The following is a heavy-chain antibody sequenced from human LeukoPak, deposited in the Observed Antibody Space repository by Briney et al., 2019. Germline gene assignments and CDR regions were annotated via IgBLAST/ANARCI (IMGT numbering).Heavy chain of an antibody. D-gene: IGHD3-22*01. Sequence: GRSLRLSCAASGFTFSDSAMHWVRQASGKGLEWVGRIRSKANSYATAYAASVKGRFTISRDDSKNTASLQMNGLKTEDMAVYYCTRGSYDSSGYYNDYWGQGTLVTVS. CDR2: IRSKANSYAT. CDR1: GFTFSDSA. CDR3: TRGSYDSSGYYNDY. V-gene: IGHV3-73*01. J-gene: IGHJ4*02.